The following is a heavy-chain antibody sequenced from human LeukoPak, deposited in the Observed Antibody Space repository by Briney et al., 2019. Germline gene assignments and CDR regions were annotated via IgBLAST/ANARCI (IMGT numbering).Heavy chain of an antibody. D-gene: IGHD6-13*01. Sequence: SEILSLTCTVSGGSISSSSYYWGWIRQPPGKGLEWIGSIYYSGSTYYNPSLKSRVTISVDTSKNQFSLKLSSVTAADTAVYYCARHLPFGYSSSHETNFDYWGQGTLVTVSS. V-gene: IGHV4-39*01. CDR3: ARHLPFGYSSSHETNFDY. CDR2: IYYSGST. J-gene: IGHJ4*02. CDR1: GGSISSSSYY.